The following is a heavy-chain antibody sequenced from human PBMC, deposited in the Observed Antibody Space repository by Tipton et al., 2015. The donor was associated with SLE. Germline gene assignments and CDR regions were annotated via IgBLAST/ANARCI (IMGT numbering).Heavy chain of an antibody. J-gene: IGHJ4*02. CDR3: AKDPLWFRELSSYYFDY. CDR2: INGDGSTT. Sequence: SLRLSCATSGFTFSTSWMHWVRQAPGKGLVWVSRINGDGSTTSYADSVRGRFTMSRDNSKNTVFLQMNSLRDGDTAVYYCAKDPLWFRELSSYYFDYWGQGTLVTVSS. D-gene: IGHD3-10*01. CDR1: GFTFSTSW. V-gene: IGHV3-74*01.